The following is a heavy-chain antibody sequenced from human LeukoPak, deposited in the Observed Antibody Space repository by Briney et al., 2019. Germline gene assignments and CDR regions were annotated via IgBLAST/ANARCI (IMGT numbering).Heavy chain of an antibody. CDR1: GGYISSYY. CDR2: IYSSGST. V-gene: IGHV4-59*08. Sequence: SETLSLTCTVSGGYISSYYWSWIRQPPGKGLEWIGYIYSSGSTNYNPSLKSRVTISVDASKNQFSLKLTSVTAADTAVYYCARTYYFGSGSYHFDYWGQGTLVTVSS. CDR3: ARTYYFGSGSYHFDY. J-gene: IGHJ4*02. D-gene: IGHD3-10*01.